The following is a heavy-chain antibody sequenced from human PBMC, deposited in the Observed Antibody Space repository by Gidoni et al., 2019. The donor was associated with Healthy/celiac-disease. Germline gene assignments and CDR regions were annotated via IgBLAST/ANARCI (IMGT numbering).Heavy chain of an antibody. V-gene: IGHV4-30-2*01. CDR3: AGRKDSSSSSGAFDI. D-gene: IGHD6-6*01. CDR1: GGSISSGGSS. J-gene: IGHJ3*02. CDR2: IYHSGST. Sequence: QLQLQESGSGLVKPSQTLSLTCAVSGGSISSGGSSWSWIRQPPGKGLEWIGDIYHSGSTYYNPSLKSRVTISVDRSKNQFSLKLSSVTAADTAVYYCAGRKDSSSSSGAFDIWGQGTMVTVSS.